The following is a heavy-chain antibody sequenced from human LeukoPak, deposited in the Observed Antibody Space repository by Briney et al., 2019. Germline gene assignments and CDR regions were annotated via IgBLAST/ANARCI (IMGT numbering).Heavy chain of an antibody. J-gene: IGHJ4*02. CDR2: IYYSGST. V-gene: IGHV4-61*05. CDR3: ARVGNYDYVWGSYRMPYFDY. CDR1: GGSISSSSYY. D-gene: IGHD3-16*02. Sequence: PSETLSLTCTVSGGSISSSSYYWGWIRQPPGKGLEWIGYIYYSGSTNYNPSLKSRVTISVDTSKNQFSLKLSSVTAADTAVYYCARVGNYDYVWGSYRMPYFDYWGQGTLVTVSS.